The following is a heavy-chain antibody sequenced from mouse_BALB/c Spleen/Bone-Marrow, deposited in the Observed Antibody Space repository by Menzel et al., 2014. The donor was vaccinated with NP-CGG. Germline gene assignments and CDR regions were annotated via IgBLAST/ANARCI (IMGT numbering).Heavy chain of an antibody. J-gene: IGHJ2*01. CDR2: INPSNGRT. Sequence: QAQLQQSGAELVKPGASVKLSCKASGYTFTSYWMHWVKQRPGQGLEWIGEINPSNGRTNYNEKFKSKATLTVDKSSSTAYMQLSSLTSEDSAVYYCARGGFDYWGQGTTLTVSS. CDR1: GYTFTSYW. V-gene: IGHV1S81*02. CDR3: ARGGFDY.